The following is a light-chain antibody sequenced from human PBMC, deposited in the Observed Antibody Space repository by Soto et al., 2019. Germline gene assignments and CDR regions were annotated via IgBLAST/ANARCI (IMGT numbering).Light chain of an antibody. J-gene: IGLJ1*01. V-gene: IGLV2-18*01. Sequence: QSLLTQPPSVSRSPGRTVPPSCTRSSSDFTNSNRFSCYQRPPGTGPTLIIFEVNNRPSGVPDRFSGSKSGNTASLTISGLQAEDEGEYYCSLYTTDSTYGCGPGTKVTVL. CDR1: SSDFTNSNR. CDR3: SLYTTDSTYG. CDR2: EVN.